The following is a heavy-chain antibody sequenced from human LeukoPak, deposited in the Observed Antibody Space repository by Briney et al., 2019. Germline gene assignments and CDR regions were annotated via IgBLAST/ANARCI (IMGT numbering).Heavy chain of an antibody. CDR3: ARVGLGYMDV. CDR2: INHSGST. V-gene: IGHV4-34*01. J-gene: IGHJ6*03. Sequence: TSETLCLTCADYGGSFSGYYWSWIHQPPGKGLEWIWEINHSGSTNYNPSLKSRVTISVDTSKNQFSLKLSSVTAADTAVYYCARVGLGYMDVWGKGTTVTVSS. CDR1: GGSFSGYY.